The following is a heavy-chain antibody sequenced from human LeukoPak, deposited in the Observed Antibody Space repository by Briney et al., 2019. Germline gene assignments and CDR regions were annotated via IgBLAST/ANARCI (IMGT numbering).Heavy chain of an antibody. V-gene: IGHV3-23*01. D-gene: IGHD2-21*01. CDR1: GFTFSNYG. CDR2: IVGSGVTT. J-gene: IGHJ4*02. Sequence: PGGSLRLSCVASGFTFSNYGMNWVRQAPGKGLEWVSGIVGSGVTTYYADSVKGRFTISRDNSKSTLYLQLNSLRAEDTAIYYCARDERSIQFNYWGQGTLVTVS. CDR3: ARDERSIQFNY.